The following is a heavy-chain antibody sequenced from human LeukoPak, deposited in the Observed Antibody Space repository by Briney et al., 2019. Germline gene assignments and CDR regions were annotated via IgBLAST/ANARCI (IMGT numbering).Heavy chain of an antibody. J-gene: IGHJ6*03. CDR1: GGSISSYY. D-gene: IGHD2-15*01. CDR3: ARDLRMGYYYYMDV. V-gene: IGHV4-59*01. Sequence: PSETLPLTCTVSGGSISSYYWSWIRQPPGKGLEWIGYIYYSGSTNYNPSLKSRVTISVDTSKNQFSLKLSSVTAADTAVYYCARDLRMGYYYYMDVGGKGTTVTVS. CDR2: IYYSGST.